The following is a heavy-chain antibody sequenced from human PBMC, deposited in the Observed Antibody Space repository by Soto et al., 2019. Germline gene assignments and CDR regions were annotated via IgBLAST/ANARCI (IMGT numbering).Heavy chain of an antibody. D-gene: IGHD2-2*01. CDR1: GFTFSTYA. CDR2: ISGSVNE. J-gene: IGHJ4*02. CDR3: ARGTRV. V-gene: IGHV3-23*01. Sequence: EVQLLESGGGLVQPGGSLKLSCAAASGFTFSTYALTWARQGPGKGLEWVSIISGSVNEYYADSVKGRFTISRDNSKNTLYLQMDSLRAEDTAVYYCARGTRVWGQGTLVTVSS.